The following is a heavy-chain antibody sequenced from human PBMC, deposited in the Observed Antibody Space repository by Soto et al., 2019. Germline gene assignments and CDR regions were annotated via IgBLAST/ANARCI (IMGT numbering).Heavy chain of an antibody. D-gene: IGHD2-8*01. V-gene: IGHV1-69*13. J-gene: IGHJ4*02. CDR1: GGTFSSYA. Sequence: ASVKVSCKASGGTFSSYAISWVRQAPGQGLEWMGGIIPISGTANYAQKFQGRVTITADESTSTAYMELSSLRSEDTAVYYCAREVYATPYFDYWGQGTPVTVSS. CDR2: IIPISGTA. CDR3: AREVYATPYFDY.